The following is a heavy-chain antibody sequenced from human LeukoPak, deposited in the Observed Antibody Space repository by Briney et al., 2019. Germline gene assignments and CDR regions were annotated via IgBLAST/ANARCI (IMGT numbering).Heavy chain of an antibody. CDR2: ISYDGSNK. CDR1: GFTFSSYA. J-gene: IGHJ6*02. Sequence: GGSLRLSCAASGFTFSSYAMHWVRQAPGKGLEWVAVISYDGSNKYYADSVKGRFTISRDNSKNTLYLQMNSLRAEDTAVYYCARDKLITCMDVWGQGTTVTVSS. CDR3: ARDKLITCMDV. V-gene: IGHV3-30-3*01. D-gene: IGHD1-14*01.